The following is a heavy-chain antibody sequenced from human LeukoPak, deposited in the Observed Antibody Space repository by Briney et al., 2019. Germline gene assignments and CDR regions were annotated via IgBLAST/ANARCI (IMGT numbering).Heavy chain of an antibody. CDR1: GGSISSYY. CDR2: IYTSGST. V-gene: IGHV4-4*07. J-gene: IGHJ1*01. D-gene: IGHD2-15*01. CDR3: ARDSSHYCTGGRCYSEYFQN. Sequence: NPSETLSLTCTVSGGSISSYYWSWIRQPAGKGLEWIGRIYTSGSTNYNPSLKSRVTMSVDTSKNQFSLKLSSVTAADTAVYYCARDSSHYCTGGRCYSEYFQNWGQGTLVTVSS.